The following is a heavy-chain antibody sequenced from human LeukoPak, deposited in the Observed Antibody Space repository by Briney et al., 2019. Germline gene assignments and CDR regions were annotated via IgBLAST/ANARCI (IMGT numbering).Heavy chain of an antibody. D-gene: IGHD2-2*01. V-gene: IGHV3-9*01. CDR2: ISWNSGSI. CDR1: GFTFDDYA. CDR3: AKDVYALMIVAVPAAMRSYGTDV. J-gene: IGHJ6*02. Sequence: GGSLRLSCAASGFTFDDYAMHWVRQAPGKGLEWASGISWNSGSIGYADSVKGRFTISRDNAKNSLYLQMNSLRAEDTALYYCAKDVYALMIVAVPAAMRSYGTDVWGQGTTVTVSS.